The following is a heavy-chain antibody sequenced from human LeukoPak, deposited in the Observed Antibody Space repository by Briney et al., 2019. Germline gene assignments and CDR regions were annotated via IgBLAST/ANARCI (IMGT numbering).Heavy chain of an antibody. J-gene: IGHJ4*02. Sequence: PGGSLRLSCAASGFTFSSYSMNWVRQAPGKGLEWVSSISSSSYIYYADSVKGRFTISRDNAKNSLYLQMNSLRAEDTAVYYCARDTEGSSWYLYWGQGTLVTVSS. CDR3: ARDTEGSSWYLY. CDR2: ISSSSYI. D-gene: IGHD6-13*01. V-gene: IGHV3-21*01. CDR1: GFTFSSYS.